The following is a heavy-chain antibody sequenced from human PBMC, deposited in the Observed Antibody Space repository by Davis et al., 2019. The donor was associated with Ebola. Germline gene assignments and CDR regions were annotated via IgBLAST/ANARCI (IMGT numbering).Heavy chain of an antibody. V-gene: IGHV1-2*06. CDR3: ARPILPEVTHCGADY. D-gene: IGHD1-14*01. CDR1: GYTFTDYF. Sequence: AASVKVSCKASGYTFTDYFFHWVRQAPGQGLEWMGRINPFNGATNFADKFQGRVTMTTDTSITTTYMELSSLKSDDTAIYYCARPILPEVTHCGADYWGQGTLVTVSS. CDR2: INPFNGAT. J-gene: IGHJ4*02.